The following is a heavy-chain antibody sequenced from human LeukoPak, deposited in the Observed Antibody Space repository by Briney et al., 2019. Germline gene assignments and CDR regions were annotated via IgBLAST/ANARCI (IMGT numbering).Heavy chain of an antibody. J-gene: IGHJ4*02. V-gene: IGHV3-23*01. CDR1: GFTFSSYA. CDR2: ISGNGGST. CDR3: ARDSYDSSDFYFDY. Sequence: GGSLRLSCAASGFTFSSYAMSWVRQAPGKGLEWVSAISGNGGSTYYADSVKGRFTISRDNSKNTLYLQMNSLRAEDTAVYYCARDSYDSSDFYFDYWGQGTLVTVSS. D-gene: IGHD3-22*01.